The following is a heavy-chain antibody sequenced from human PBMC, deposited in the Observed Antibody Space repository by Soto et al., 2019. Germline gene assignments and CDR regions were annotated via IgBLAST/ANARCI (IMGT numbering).Heavy chain of an antibody. CDR1: GFTFNSYA. D-gene: IGHD3-10*01. J-gene: IGHJ3*01. V-gene: IGHV3-23*01. CDR2: ISGFSAGSAST. CDR3: ARVPLFFGLEAFGF. Sequence: EVQLLESGGGLVQPGGSLRLSCAASGFTFNSYAMHWVRQAPGKGLEWVSGISGFSAGSASTYFADSVKGRFIISRDNSNNTLYLQMNTLRAEDTARYYCARVPLFFGLEAFGFWGHGTLFTVSS.